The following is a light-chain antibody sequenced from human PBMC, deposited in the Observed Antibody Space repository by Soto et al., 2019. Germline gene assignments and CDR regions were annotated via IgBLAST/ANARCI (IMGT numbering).Light chain of an antibody. J-gene: IGKJ4*01. CDR3: QQRSYWPPLT. V-gene: IGKV3-11*01. CDR2: DAS. Sequence: EIMLTQSPATLSLSPGQRATLSCRASQSVSSYLAWYQQKPGQAPRLLIFDASNRATGIPARFSGSGSGTDFTLTISSLEPEDFAIYYCQQRSYWPPLTFGGGTKVEIK. CDR1: QSVSSY.